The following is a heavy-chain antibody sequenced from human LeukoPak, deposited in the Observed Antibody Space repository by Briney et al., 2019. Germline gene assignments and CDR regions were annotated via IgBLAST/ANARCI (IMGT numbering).Heavy chain of an antibody. V-gene: IGHV4-30-4*07. CDR2: IYYGGST. J-gene: IGHJ3*02. CDR1: GDSISSGAYS. Sequence: SETLSLTCAVSGDSISSGAYSWSWIWQPPGKGQEWIGYIYYGGSTYYNPSLKSRVIISVDTTKNQFSLNLSSVTAADTAVYYCARDSSRGYSANDWGDAFDIWGQGTMVTVSS. CDR3: ARDSSRGYSANDWGDAFDI. D-gene: IGHD5-12*01.